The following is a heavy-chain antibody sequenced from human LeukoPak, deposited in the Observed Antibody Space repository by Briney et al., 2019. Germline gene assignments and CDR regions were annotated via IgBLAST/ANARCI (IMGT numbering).Heavy chain of an antibody. Sequence: PGGSLRLSCAASGFTLDDYGMSWVRQAPGKGLEWVSGINWNGGTIGYADSVKGRFTISRDNAKNSLYLQMNSLRAEDTALYYCARYGFYCSSTSCYIFDNWGQGTLVTVSS. CDR3: ARYGFYCSSTSCYIFDN. J-gene: IGHJ4*02. CDR1: GFTLDDYG. V-gene: IGHV3-20*04. D-gene: IGHD2-2*02. CDR2: INWNGGTI.